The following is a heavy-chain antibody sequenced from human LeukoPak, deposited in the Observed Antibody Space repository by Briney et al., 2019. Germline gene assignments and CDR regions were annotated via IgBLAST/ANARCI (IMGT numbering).Heavy chain of an antibody. CDR2: VSYRGST. CDR1: GGPITGYY. D-gene: IGHD6-13*01. V-gene: IGHV4-59*01. J-gene: IGHJ3*01. Sequence: KSSETRSLTCTVFGGPITGYYWSWIRQPPGKGLEWIGYVSYRGSTNYNPSLKSRVTISLDTSKNQFSLKLSSVTAADTAVYYCARPYSSNWYDAFHFWGQGTMVTVSS. CDR3: ARPYSSNWYDAFHF.